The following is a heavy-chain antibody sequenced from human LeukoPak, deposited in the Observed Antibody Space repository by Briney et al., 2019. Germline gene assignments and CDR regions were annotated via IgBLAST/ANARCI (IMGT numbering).Heavy chain of an antibody. CDR3: ARGYLNGGFDS. CDR1: GDSVSSSTTG. Sequence: SQTLSLTCTISGDSVSSSTTGWNWIRQSPSGGLEWLGRTYYKSSWSYDYAVSVKSRITVYPDTSKNQFSLLLNSVTPEDTAVYYCARGYLNGGFDSWGQGTLVTVSS. J-gene: IGHJ4*02. V-gene: IGHV6-1*01. CDR2: TYYKSSWSY. D-gene: IGHD1-1*01.